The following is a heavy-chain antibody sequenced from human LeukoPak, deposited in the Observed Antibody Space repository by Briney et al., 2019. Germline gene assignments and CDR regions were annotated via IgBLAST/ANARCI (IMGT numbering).Heavy chain of an antibody. Sequence: PSETLSLTCTVSGGSISSSSYYWGWIRQPPGKGLEWIGSIYYSGSTNYNPSLKSRVTISVDTSKNQFSLKLSSVTAADTAVYYCARGLRARAAAALMAAYWGQGTLVTVSS. D-gene: IGHD6-13*01. V-gene: IGHV4-39*07. CDR3: ARGLRARAAAALMAAY. J-gene: IGHJ4*02. CDR2: IYYSGST. CDR1: GGSISSSSYY.